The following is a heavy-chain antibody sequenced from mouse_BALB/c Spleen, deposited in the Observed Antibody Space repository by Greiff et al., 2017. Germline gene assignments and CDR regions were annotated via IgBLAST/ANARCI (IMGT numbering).Heavy chain of an antibody. Sequence: EVQRVESGGGLVKPGGSLKLSCAASGFAFSSYDMSWVRQTPEKRLEWVAYISSGGGSTYYPDTVKGRFTISRDNAKNTLSLQMSSLKSEDTAMYYCARQVDGYRAWFAYWGQGTLVTVSA. CDR3: ARQVDGYRAWFAY. CDR1: GFAFSSYD. J-gene: IGHJ3*01. CDR2: ISSGGGST. D-gene: IGHD2-3*01. V-gene: IGHV5-12-1*01.